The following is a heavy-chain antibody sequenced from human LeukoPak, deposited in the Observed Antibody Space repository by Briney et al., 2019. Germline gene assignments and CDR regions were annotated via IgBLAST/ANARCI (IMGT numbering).Heavy chain of an antibody. J-gene: IGHJ4*02. V-gene: IGHV3-21*04. Sequence: GGSLRLSCAASGFTFSSYSMNWVRQAPGKGLEWVSSISSSSYIYYADSVKGRFIISRDNAKNSLYLEVNSLRAEDTALYHCARGPPYSGYDQFDYWGQGTLVTVSS. D-gene: IGHD5-12*01. CDR1: GFTFSSYS. CDR3: ARGPPYSGYDQFDY. CDR2: ISSSSYI.